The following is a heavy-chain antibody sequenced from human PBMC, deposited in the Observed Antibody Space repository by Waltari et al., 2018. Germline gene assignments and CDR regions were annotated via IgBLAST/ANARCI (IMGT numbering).Heavy chain of an antibody. CDR1: GFTFSSYA. V-gene: IGHV3-23*04. J-gene: IGHJ4*02. CDR2: ISGSGGST. D-gene: IGHD6-19*01. Sequence: VQLEESGGGLVNPGGSLRLSCAASGFTFSSYAMSWVRQAPGKGVEWVSAISGSGGSTYDADSVKGRFTIPRDNSKNTLYLQMNSLRAEDTAVYYCTVAATSYWGQGTLVTVSS. CDR3: TVAATSY.